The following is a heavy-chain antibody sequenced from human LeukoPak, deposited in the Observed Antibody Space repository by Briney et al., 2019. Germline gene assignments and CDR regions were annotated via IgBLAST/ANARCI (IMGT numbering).Heavy chain of an antibody. Sequence: GGSLTLSCAASGFTFSGSAMHWVRQASGKGLEWVGRIRSKANSYATAYAASVKGRFTISRDDSKNTAYLQMNSLKIEDSAVYYCTTEYYSNGYNHWGQGTLVIVSS. CDR2: IRSKANSYAT. CDR3: TTEYYSNGYNH. CDR1: GFTFSGSA. J-gene: IGHJ5*02. V-gene: IGHV3-73*01. D-gene: IGHD5-18*01.